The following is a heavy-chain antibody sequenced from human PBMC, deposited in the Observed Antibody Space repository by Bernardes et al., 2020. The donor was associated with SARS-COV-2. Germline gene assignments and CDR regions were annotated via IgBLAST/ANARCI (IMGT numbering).Heavy chain of an antibody. D-gene: IGHD2-2*01. Sequence: GGSLRLSCAASGFSFSNFAMNWVRQAPGKGLEWVSGISGSGDNTYYADSVKGRLSISRDNSKNTLFLQMYRLRADDTAVYYCTKDTGEFCTGCSSCYEDYVDSWRQGTLVTVSS. CDR2: ISGSGDNT. J-gene: IGHJ4*02. V-gene: IGHV3-23*01. CDR3: TKDTGEFCTGCSSCYEDYVDS. CDR1: GFSFSNFA.